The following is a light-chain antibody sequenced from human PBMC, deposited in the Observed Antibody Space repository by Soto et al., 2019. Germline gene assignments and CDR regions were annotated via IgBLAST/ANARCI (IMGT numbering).Light chain of an antibody. V-gene: IGKV3-20*01. CDR1: QSVSSSS. CDR3: QQYKNWPPWT. Sequence: EIVLTQSPDTLSLSPGERATLSCRASQSVSSSSLAWYQQKPGQAPRLLISGASSRAIGIPDRFSGSGSGTDFTLSISGLEPEDFAVYYCQQYKNWPPWTFGQGTKVEIK. J-gene: IGKJ1*01. CDR2: GAS.